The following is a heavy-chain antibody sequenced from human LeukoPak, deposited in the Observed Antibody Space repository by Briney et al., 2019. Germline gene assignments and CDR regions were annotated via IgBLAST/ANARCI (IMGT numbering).Heavy chain of an antibody. CDR3: ARVRHGSGSYYNEVLTWFDP. CDR1: GYTFTNYG. CDR2: ISAYHGNT. J-gene: IGHJ5*02. Sequence: ASVKVSCKASGYTFTNYGINWVRQAPGQGLEWMGRISAYHGNTNYAQNLQGRVTMTADTSTSTAYMELSRLRSDDTAVYYRARVRHGSGSYYNEVLTWFDPWGQGTLVTVSS. D-gene: IGHD3-10*01. V-gene: IGHV1-18*01.